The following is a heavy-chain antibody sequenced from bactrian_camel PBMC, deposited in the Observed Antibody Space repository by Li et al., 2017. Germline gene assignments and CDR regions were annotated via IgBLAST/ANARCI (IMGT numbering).Heavy chain of an antibody. V-gene: IGHV3S7*01. Sequence: HVQLVESGGGSAQAGGSLRLSCTASGFTFGSFDMGWYRQAPGKGLEWVSTIYSDGSSTYYADSVKGRFTISKDSAKQSLYLQMNSLKPDDTAMYYCAAVRCVADYILTRGGPQPYVYNLWGQGTQVTVS. CDR3: AAVRCVADYILTRGGPQPYVYNL. CDR2: IYSDGSST. J-gene: IGHJ4*01. CDR1: GFTFGSFD. D-gene: IGHD7*01.